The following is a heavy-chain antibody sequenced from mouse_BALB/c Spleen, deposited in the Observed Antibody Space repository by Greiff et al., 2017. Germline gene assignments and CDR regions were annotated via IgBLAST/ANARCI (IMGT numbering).Heavy chain of an antibody. V-gene: IGHV1-14*01. D-gene: IGHD2-4*01. J-gene: IGHJ4*01. CDR3: ASGNDYDEGYAMDY. Sequence: VQLQQSGPELVKPGASVKMSCKASGYTFTSYVMHWVKQKPGQGLEWIGYINPYNDGTKYNEKFKGKATLTSDKSSSTAYMELSSLTSEDSAVYYCASGNDYDEGYAMDYWGQGTSVTVSS. CDR1: GYTFTSYV. CDR2: INPYNDGT.